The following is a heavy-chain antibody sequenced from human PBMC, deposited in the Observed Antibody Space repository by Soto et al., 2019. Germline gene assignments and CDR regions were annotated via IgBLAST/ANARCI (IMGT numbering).Heavy chain of an antibody. CDR1: GASISSYY. CDR2: IYNTGTT. D-gene: IGHD1-26*01. Sequence: SETLSLTCTVSGASISSYYWSWIRQPPGKGLEWIAYIYNTGTTKYNPSLKSRVTISEDTSKNQFSLKLTSVTAADTAVYYCANLPTWGATTFAPWGQGTLVTSPQ. V-gene: IGHV4-4*08. CDR3: ANLPTWGATTFAP. J-gene: IGHJ5*02.